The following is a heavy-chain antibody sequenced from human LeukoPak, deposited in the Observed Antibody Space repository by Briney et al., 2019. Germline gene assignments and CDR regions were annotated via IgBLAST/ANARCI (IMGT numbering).Heavy chain of an antibody. D-gene: IGHD6-13*01. J-gene: IGHJ4*02. CDR2: IYYSGST. CDR3: ASLDPRRAGYSSSWYYDRGQTDY. Sequence: SETLSLTCTVSGGSISSSSYYWGWIRQPPGKGLEWIGSIYYSGSTYYNPSLKSRVTISVDTSKNQFSLKLSSVTAADTAVYYCASLDPRRAGYSSSWYYDRGQTDYWGQGTLVTVSS. V-gene: IGHV4-39*01. CDR1: GGSISSSSYY.